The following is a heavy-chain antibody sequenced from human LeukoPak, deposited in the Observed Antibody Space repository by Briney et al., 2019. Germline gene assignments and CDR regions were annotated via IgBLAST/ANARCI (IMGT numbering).Heavy chain of an antibody. CDR1: GGSFSGYY. D-gene: IGHD3-10*01. Sequence: SETLSLTCAVYGGSFSGYYWSWIRQPPGKGLEWIGEINHSGSTNYNPSLKSRVTISVDTSKNQLSLKLSSVTAADTAVYYCARGQITMVRGVIITIYFDYWGQGTLVTVSS. CDR3: ARGQITMVRGVIITIYFDY. CDR2: INHSGST. J-gene: IGHJ4*02. V-gene: IGHV4-34*01.